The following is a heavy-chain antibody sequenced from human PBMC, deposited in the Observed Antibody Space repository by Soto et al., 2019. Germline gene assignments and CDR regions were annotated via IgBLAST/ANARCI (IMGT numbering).Heavy chain of an antibody. V-gene: IGHV1-69*02. D-gene: IGHD6-13*01. CDR2: VLPFLDIA. J-gene: IGHJ4*02. Sequence: QVQLVQSGSEVKKPGSSVRVSCKTSGGTFSIYTISWVRQVPGQGLEWMGRVLPFLDIASYSQRFQGRVTIPADRSTTTAYMELSSLRSEDTAVYYCARDRDNSNWPNFDSWGQGTLVTVSS. CDR1: GGTFSIYT. CDR3: ARDRDNSNWPNFDS.